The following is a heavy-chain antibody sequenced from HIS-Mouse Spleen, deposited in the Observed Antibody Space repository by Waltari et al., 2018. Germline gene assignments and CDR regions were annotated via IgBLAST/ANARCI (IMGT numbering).Heavy chain of an antibody. V-gene: IGHV4-39*07. Sequence: QLQLQESGPGLVKPSETLSLTCTVSGGSILRTSYYRGWIRQPPGKGPGWIGSIYYSGSTYYNPSLKSRVTISVDTSKNQFSLKLSSVTAADTAVYYCAREIPYSSSWYDWYFDLWGRGTLVTVSS. J-gene: IGHJ2*01. CDR1: GGSILRTSYY. CDR2: IYYSGST. D-gene: IGHD6-13*01. CDR3: AREIPYSSSWYDWYFDL.